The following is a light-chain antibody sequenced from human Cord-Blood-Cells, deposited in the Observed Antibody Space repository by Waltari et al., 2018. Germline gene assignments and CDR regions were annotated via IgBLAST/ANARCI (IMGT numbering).Light chain of an antibody. CDR1: QSLLHSDGKTY. CDR2: AVS. CDR3: MQSIQLPLK. Sequence: DIVMTQTPLSLSVTPGQPASISCKSSQSLLHSDGKTYLYCYLQNPGQPPPLLIYAVSNRFSGVPDRFSGIGAGKDFTLKISRVEAEDVGVYDCMQSIQLPLKFGGGTKVEIK. J-gene: IGKJ4*02. V-gene: IGKV2D-29*01.